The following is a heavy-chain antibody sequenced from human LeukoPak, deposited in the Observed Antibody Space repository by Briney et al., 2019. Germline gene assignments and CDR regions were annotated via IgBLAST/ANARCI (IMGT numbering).Heavy chain of an antibody. CDR1: GGSISSGDYY. V-gene: IGHV4-30-4*02. D-gene: IGHD4-17*01. Sequence: ASETLSLTCTVAGGSISSGDYYWSWIRQPPGKGLEWIGYIYYSGSTYYNPSLKSRVTISVDTSKNQFSLKLSSVTAADTAVYYCARFTDYGDQKDDGNDAFDIWGQGTMVTVSS. CDR2: IYYSGST. CDR3: ARFTDYGDQKDDGNDAFDI. J-gene: IGHJ3*02.